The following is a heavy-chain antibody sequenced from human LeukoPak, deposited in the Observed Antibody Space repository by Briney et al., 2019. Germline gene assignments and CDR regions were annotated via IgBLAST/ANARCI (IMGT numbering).Heavy chain of an antibody. D-gene: IGHD3-16*01. J-gene: IGHJ6*03. Sequence: PTGGSLRLSCAASGFTLNNYWMGWVRQAPGKGLEWVANIKEDGREKNYVDSVKGRFTISRDNAKNSLYLQMSSLRAADTAVYYCARVMAASVWRSYGSYYYYYYMDVWGKGTTVTVSS. CDR3: ARVMAASVWRSYGSYYYYYYMDV. V-gene: IGHV3-7*01. CDR2: IKEDGREK. CDR1: GFTLNNYW.